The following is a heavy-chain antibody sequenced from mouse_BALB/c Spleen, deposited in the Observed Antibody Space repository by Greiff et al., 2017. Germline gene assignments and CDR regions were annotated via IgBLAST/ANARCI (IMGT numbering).Heavy chain of an antibody. CDR3: ARSRAIYDGYYAMDY. J-gene: IGHJ4*01. D-gene: IGHD2-3*01. Sequence: EVKLQESGGGLVKPGGSLKLSCAASGFTFSSYAMSWVRQSPEKRLEWVAEISSGGSYTYYPDTVTGRFTISRDNAKNTLYLEMSSLRSEDTAMYYCARSRAIYDGYYAMDYWGQGTSVTVSS. CDR2: ISSGGSYT. V-gene: IGHV5-9-4*01. CDR1: GFTFSSYA.